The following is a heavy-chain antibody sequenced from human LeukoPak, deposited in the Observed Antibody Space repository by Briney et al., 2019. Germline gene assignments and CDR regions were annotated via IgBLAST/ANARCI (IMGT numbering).Heavy chain of an antibody. Sequence: ASVKASCKASGYTFTSYGISWVRQAPGQGLEWMGWISAYNGNTNYAQKLQGRVTMTTDTSTSTAYMELRSLRSDDTAVYYCARIIVGATTDYYYYMDVWGKGTTVTVSS. CDR2: ISAYNGNT. D-gene: IGHD1-26*01. CDR3: ARIIVGATTDYYYYMDV. CDR1: GYTFTSYG. V-gene: IGHV1-18*01. J-gene: IGHJ6*03.